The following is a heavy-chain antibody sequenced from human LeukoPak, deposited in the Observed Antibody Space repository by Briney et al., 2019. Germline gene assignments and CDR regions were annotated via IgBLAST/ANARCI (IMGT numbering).Heavy chain of an antibody. D-gene: IGHD3-10*01. Sequence: GGSLRLSCAASGFTFSSYAMSWVRQAPGKGLEWVSAISGRGGSTYYADSVKGRFTISRDNSKNTLYLQMNSLRAEDTAVYYCAKDVHGSGSYPRNWFDPWGQGTLVTVSS. J-gene: IGHJ5*02. CDR3: AKDVHGSGSYPRNWFDP. V-gene: IGHV3-23*01. CDR2: ISGRGGST. CDR1: GFTFSSYA.